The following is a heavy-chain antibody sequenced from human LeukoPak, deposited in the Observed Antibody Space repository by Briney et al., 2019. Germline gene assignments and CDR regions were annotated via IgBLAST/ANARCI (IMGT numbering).Heavy chain of an antibody. CDR2: ISGSGGST. CDR3: AKGGTNYYDSSGILY. V-gene: IGHV3-23*01. CDR1: GFTFSSYG. J-gene: IGHJ4*02. D-gene: IGHD3-22*01. Sequence: YPGGSLRLPCAASGFTFSSYGMNWVRQAPGKGLEWVSTISGSGGSTYYADSVKGRFTISRDNSKNTLYVQMNSLRAEDTAVYYCAKGGTNYYDSSGILYWGQGTLVTVSS.